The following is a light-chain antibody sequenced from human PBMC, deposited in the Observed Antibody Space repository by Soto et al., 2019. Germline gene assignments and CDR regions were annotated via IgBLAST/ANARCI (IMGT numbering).Light chain of an antibody. J-gene: IGLJ1*01. V-gene: IGLV1-51*01. Sequence: QSVLTQPPSVSAAPGQKVTISCSGSSSNIGNNYVSWYQQLPGTAPKLLIYDNNKRPSGIPDRFSGSKSGTSATLGITGLRTVDEADYYCGTWDSSLIAVYVFGTGTKVTVL. CDR2: DNN. CDR3: GTWDSSLIAVYV. CDR1: SSNIGNNY.